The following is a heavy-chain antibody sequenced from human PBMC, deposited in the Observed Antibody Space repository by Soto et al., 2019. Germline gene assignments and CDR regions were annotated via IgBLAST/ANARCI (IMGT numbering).Heavy chain of an antibody. CDR3: ARESVGSSSSNGMDV. CDR1: GFTFSSYA. Sequence: QVQLVESGGGVVQPGRSLRLSCAASGFTFSSYAMHWVRQAPGKGLEWVAVISYDGSNKYYADSVKGRFTISRDNSKNTQYLQMNSLRAEDTAVYYCARESVGSSSSNGMDVWGQGTTVTVSS. J-gene: IGHJ6*02. V-gene: IGHV3-30-3*01. CDR2: ISYDGSNK. D-gene: IGHD6-6*01.